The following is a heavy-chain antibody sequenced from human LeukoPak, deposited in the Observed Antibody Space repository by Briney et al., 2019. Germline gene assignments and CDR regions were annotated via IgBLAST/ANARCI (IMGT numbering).Heavy chain of an antibody. Sequence: PGGSLRLSCAASGFTFDDYTMHWVRQAPGKGLEWVSLISWDGGSTYYADSVKGRFTISRDNSKNSLYLQMNSLRAEDTAVYYCAKTPTTVTTWSYYFDYWGQGTLVTVSS. D-gene: IGHD4-11*01. J-gene: IGHJ4*02. CDR1: GFTFDDYT. CDR3: AKTPTTVTTWSYYFDY. CDR2: ISWDGGST. V-gene: IGHV3-43*01.